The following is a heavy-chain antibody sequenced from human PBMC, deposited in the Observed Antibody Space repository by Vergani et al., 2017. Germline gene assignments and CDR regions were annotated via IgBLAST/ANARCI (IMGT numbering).Heavy chain of an antibody. D-gene: IGHD2-2*01. V-gene: IGHV1-3*04. Sequence: QVQLVQSGAEVKKPGASVKVSCKASGYTFTSNAIHWVRQAPGQRLEWMGWINTGNGNTKYSQKFQGRVTITRDTSASTAYMELSSLRSEDTAVYYCARDHLSVHHYCSSTSCPLGYWGQGTLVTVSS. J-gene: IGHJ4*02. CDR2: INTGNGNT. CDR1: GYTFTSNA. CDR3: ARDHLSVHHYCSSTSCPLGY.